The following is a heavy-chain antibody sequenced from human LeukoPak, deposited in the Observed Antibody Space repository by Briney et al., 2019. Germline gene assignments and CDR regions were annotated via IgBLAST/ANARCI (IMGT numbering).Heavy chain of an antibody. D-gene: IGHD3-3*01. V-gene: IGHV3-11*01. CDR1: GFTFSDYY. CDR2: ISSSGSTI. CDR3: ARDRGPAGVVNYYFDY. J-gene: IGHJ4*02. Sequence: GGSLRLSCAASGFTFSDYYMSWIRQAPGKGLEWVSYISSSGSTIYYADSVKGRFTISRDNAKNSLYLQMNSLRAEDTAVYYCARDRGPAGVVNYYFDYWGQGTLVTVSS.